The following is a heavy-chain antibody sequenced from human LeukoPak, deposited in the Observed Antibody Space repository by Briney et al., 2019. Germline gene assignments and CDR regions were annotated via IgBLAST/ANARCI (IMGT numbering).Heavy chain of an antibody. J-gene: IGHJ6*02. V-gene: IGHV1-2*02. CDR3: ARGQDTAMVSYYYYYGMDV. CDR1: GGTFSSYA. Sequence: ASVKVSCKASGGTFSSYAISWVRQAPGQGLEWMGWINPNSGGTNYAQKFQGRVTMTRDTSISTAYMELSRLRSDDTAVYYCARGQDTAMVSYYYYYGMDVWGQGTTVTVSS. CDR2: INPNSGGT. D-gene: IGHD5-18*01.